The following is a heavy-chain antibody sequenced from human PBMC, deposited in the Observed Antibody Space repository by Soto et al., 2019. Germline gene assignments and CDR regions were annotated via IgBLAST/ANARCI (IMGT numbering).Heavy chain of an antibody. CDR1: GFTFSDYY. V-gene: IGHV3-11*06. CDR3: ARVFWGVYYYYGMDV. J-gene: IGHJ6*02. CDR2: ISSSSSYT. Sequence: GGSLRLSCAASGFTFSDYYMSWIRQAPGKGLEWVSYISSSSSYTNYADSVKGRFTISRDNAKNSLYLQMNSLRAEDTAVYYCARVFWGVYYYYGMDVWGQGTTVTVPS. D-gene: IGHD3-3*01.